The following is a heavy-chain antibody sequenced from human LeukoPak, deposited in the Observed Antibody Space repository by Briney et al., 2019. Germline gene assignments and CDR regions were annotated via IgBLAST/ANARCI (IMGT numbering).Heavy chain of an antibody. J-gene: IGHJ4*02. CDR3: AMGDYVWGSYRRHFDY. CDR1: GGTFSNYA. V-gene: IGHV1-69*06. CDR2: IIPIFGTA. Sequence: ASVKVSCKASGGTFSNYAISWVRQAPGQGLEWMGGIIPIFGTANYAQKFQGRVTITADKSTSTAYMELSSLRSEDTAVYYCAMGDYVWGSYRRHFDYWGQGTLVTVSS. D-gene: IGHD3-16*02.